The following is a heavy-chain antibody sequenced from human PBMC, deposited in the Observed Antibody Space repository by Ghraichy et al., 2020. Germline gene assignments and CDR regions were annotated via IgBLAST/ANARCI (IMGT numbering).Heavy chain of an antibody. J-gene: IGHJ1*01. D-gene: IGHD3-10*01. CDR2: INPNSGGT. Sequence: ASVKVSCKASGYTFTGYYMHWVRQAPGQGLEWMGWINPNSGGTNYAQKFQGRVTMTRDTSISTAYMELSRLRSDDTAVYYCARIPGDGLEYFQHWGQGTLVTVSS. CDR1: GYTFTGYY. V-gene: IGHV1-2*02. CDR3: ARIPGDGLEYFQH.